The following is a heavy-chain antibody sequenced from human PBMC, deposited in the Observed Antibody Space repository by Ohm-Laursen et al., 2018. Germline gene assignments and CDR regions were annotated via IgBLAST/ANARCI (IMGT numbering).Heavy chain of an antibody. V-gene: IGHV3-48*04. CDR2: IGTSNTTI. CDR1: GFTFNRRG. Sequence: SLRLSCAASGFTFNRRGMNWVRQAPGKGPEWLSYIGTSNTTIYYADSVNGRFTISRDNAKNSLYLQMNSLRVEDTAVYYCARPKQWLGYFDLWGRGTLVTVSS. J-gene: IGHJ2*01. CDR3: ARPKQWLGYFDL. D-gene: IGHD6-19*01.